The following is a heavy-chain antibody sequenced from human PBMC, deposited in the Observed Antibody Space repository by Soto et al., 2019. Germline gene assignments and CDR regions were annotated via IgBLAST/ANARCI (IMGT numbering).Heavy chain of an antibody. J-gene: IGHJ4*02. CDR2: ISQSGST. CDR1: GQSFSGHT. CDR3: ARGSGIAVIPGELEDVHYDY. V-gene: IGHV4-34*01. D-gene: IGHD2-2*01. Sequence: QVQLQQWGAGLLKPSETLSLTCAVYGQSFSGHTWSWIRQSPGKGLEWIGEISQSGSTYYNPSLNTRVTISADTSKNHFSLTLNSVTAADTGVFYCARGSGIAVIPGELEDVHYDYWGQGTLVSVSS.